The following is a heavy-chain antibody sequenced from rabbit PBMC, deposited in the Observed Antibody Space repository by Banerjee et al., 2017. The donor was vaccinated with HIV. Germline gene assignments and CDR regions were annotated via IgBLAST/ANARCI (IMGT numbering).Heavy chain of an antibody. CDR1: GIDFSSNA. Sequence: QQQLEESGGGLVKPGGTLTLTCKAPGIDFSSNAICWVRQAPGKGLEWIGTIYAGSSGSAYYASWVNGRFTISKTSSTTVTLQMTSLTAADTATYFCARDSAGREDFNLWGPGTLVTVS. D-gene: IGHD4-2*01. CDR2: IYAGSSGSA. CDR3: ARDSAGREDFNL. V-gene: IGHV1S45*01. J-gene: IGHJ4*01.